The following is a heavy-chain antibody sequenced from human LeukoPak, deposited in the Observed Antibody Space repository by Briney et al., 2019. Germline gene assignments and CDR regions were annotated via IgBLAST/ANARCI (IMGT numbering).Heavy chain of an antibody. V-gene: IGHV4-39*07. Sequence: SETLSLTCTVSGGSISSSSYYWGWIRQPPGKGLEWIGSIYYSGSTYYNPSLKSRVTISVDTSKNQFSLKLSSVTAADTAVYYCARSIAARPPYYYYYYMDVWGKGTTVTVSS. CDR1: GGSISSSSYY. J-gene: IGHJ6*03. D-gene: IGHD6-6*01. CDR2: IYYSGST. CDR3: ARSIAARPPYYYYYYMDV.